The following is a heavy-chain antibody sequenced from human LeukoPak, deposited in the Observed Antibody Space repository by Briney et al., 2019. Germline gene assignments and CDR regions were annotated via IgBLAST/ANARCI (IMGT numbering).Heavy chain of an antibody. Sequence: GESLKVSCKASGYTFTSYGISWVRQAPGQGLEWMGWISPYNGNTNYAPKLQGRLTMTTDTSTSTAYMELRSLRSDDTAVYYCARDRQCGYWGQGTLVTVSS. D-gene: IGHD2-21*01. CDR1: GYTFTSYG. V-gene: IGHV1-18*01. CDR3: ARDRQCGY. J-gene: IGHJ4*02. CDR2: ISPYNGNT.